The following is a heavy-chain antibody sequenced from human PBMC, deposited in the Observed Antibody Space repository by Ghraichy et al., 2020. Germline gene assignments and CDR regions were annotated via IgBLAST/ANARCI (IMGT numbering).Heavy chain of an antibody. CDR1: GYTFSSYD. CDR3: ARRPRGDYVWGSYRSPFDY. Sequence: KVSCKASGYTFSSYDINWVRQATGQGLEWMGWMNPNSGNTGYAQKFQGRVTMTRNTSISTAYMELSSLRSEDTAVYYCARRPRGDYVWGSYRSPFDYWGQGTLVTVSS. V-gene: IGHV1-8*01. J-gene: IGHJ4*02. D-gene: IGHD3-16*02. CDR2: MNPNSGNT.